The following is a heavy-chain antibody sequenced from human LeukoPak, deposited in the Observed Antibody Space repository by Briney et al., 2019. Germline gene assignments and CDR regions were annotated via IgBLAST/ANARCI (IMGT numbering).Heavy chain of an antibody. V-gene: IGHV1-2*02. CDR1: GYTFTGYY. CDR2: INPNSGGT. CDR3: ARGPQRWLLENWFDP. J-gene: IGHJ5*02. D-gene: IGHD5-18*01. Sequence: ASVKVSCEASGYTFTGYYMHWVRQAPGQGLEWMGWINPNSGGTNYAQKFQGRVTMTRDTSISTAYMELSRLRSDDTAVYYCARGPQRWLLENWFDPWGQGTLVTVSS.